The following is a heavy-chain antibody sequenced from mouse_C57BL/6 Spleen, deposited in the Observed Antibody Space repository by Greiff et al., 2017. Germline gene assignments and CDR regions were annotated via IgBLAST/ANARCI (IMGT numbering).Heavy chain of an antibody. J-gene: IGHJ2*01. CDR1: GFSLSTFGMG. CDR2: IWWDDDK. Sequence: VTLKVCGPGILKPSQTLSLTCSFSGFSLSTFGMGVGWIRQPSGQGLEWLAHIWWDDDKYYNPALKSPLTISKDTSKNQVFRKIANVDTADTATYYCARIADDHYYFDYWGQGTTLTVSS. D-gene: IGHD2-3*01. CDR3: ARIADDHYYFDY. V-gene: IGHV8-8*01.